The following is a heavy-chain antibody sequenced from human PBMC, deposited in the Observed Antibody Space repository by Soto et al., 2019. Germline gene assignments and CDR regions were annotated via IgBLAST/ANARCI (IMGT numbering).Heavy chain of an antibody. CDR3: AKEAVAAAGNFDL. Sequence: EVQLLESGGGLVQPGGSLRLSCAASEFTFSSYAMSWVRQAAGKGLEWGSGISGNGGSTHYADSVKGRFTISRDNFKNTLYLQMNSLRAEDTAIYYCAKEAVAAAGNFDLWGRGTLVSVSA. CDR1: EFTFSSYA. CDR2: ISGNGGST. D-gene: IGHD6-13*01. V-gene: IGHV3-23*01. J-gene: IGHJ2*01.